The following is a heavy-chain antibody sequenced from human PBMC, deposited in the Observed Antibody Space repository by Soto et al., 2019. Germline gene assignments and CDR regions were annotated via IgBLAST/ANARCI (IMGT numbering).Heavy chain of an antibody. CDR2: IDPSDSYT. D-gene: IGHD6-13*01. Sequence: GESLKISCNGSGYIFTSYWISWVRQMPGKGLEWMGRIDPSDSYTNYSPSFQGHVTISADKSISTAYLQWSSLKASDTAMYYCARQGYSSSWYSSYYYYYGMDVWGQGTTVTVSS. CDR1: GYIFTSYW. J-gene: IGHJ6*02. CDR3: ARQGYSSSWYSSYYYYYGMDV. V-gene: IGHV5-10-1*01.